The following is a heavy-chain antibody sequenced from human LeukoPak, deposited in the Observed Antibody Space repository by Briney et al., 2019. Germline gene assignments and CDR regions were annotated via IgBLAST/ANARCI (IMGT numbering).Heavy chain of an antibody. J-gene: IGHJ3*02. CDR1: GYTFTSYG. V-gene: IGHV1-18*01. CDR2: ISAYNGNT. Sequence: VSVKVSCKASGYTFTSYGISWVRQAPGQGLEWMGWISAYNGNTNYAQKLQGRVTMTTDTSTSTAYMELRSLRSDDTAVYYCARLFVSQPKTAFDIWGQGTMVTVSS. CDR3: ARLFVSQPKTAFDI. D-gene: IGHD1-1*01.